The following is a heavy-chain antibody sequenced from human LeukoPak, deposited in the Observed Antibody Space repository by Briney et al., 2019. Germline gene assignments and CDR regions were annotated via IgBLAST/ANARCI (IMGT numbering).Heavy chain of an antibody. CDR1: GFTFSSYS. J-gene: IGHJ4*02. Sequence: GGSLRLSCAASGFTFSSYSMNWVRQAPGKGLEWVSSISSSSSYIYYADSVKGRFTISRGNAKNSLYLQMNSLRAEDTAVYYCARDPRYCSGGSCYPSGWGQGTLVTVSS. V-gene: IGHV3-21*01. CDR2: ISSSSSYI. CDR3: ARDPRYCSGGSCYPSG. D-gene: IGHD2-15*01.